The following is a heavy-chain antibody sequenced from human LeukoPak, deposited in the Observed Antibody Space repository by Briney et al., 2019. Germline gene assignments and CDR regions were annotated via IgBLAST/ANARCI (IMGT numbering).Heavy chain of an antibody. D-gene: IGHD5-24*01. Sequence: ASVKVSCKASGYTFTSYDINWVRQATGQGLGWLGWMNPNSGNTGYAQKFQGRVTMTRDTSTNTAYMELSSLRSEDTAVYYCARDSERWLQWPWGQGTLVTVSS. J-gene: IGHJ4*02. CDR2: MNPNSGNT. CDR3: ARDSERWLQWP. CDR1: GYTFTSYD. V-gene: IGHV1-8*01.